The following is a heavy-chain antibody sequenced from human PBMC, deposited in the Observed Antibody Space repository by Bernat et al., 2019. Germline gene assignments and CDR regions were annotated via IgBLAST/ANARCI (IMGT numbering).Heavy chain of an antibody. CDR1: GYTFTGYY. V-gene: IGHV1-2*04. J-gene: IGHJ4*02. CDR2: INPNSGGT. Sequence: QVQLVQSGAEVKKPGASVKVSCKASGYTFTGYYMHWVRQAPGQGLEWMGWINPNSGGTNYAQKLQGWVTMTRDTSISTAYMELSRLRSDDTAVYYCARALMITFGGVAFDYWGQGTLVTVSS. CDR3: ARALMITFGGVAFDY. D-gene: IGHD3-16*01.